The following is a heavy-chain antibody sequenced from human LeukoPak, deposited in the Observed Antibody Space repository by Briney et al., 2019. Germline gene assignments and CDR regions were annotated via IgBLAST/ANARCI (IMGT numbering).Heavy chain of an antibody. J-gene: IGHJ4*02. Sequence: ASVKVSCKASGGTFSSYAISWVRQAPGQRLEWMGGIIPIFGTANYAQKFQGRVTITADESTSTAYMELSSLRSEDTAVYYCARSSRYYDSSGLQAYYFDYWGQGTPVTVSS. D-gene: IGHD3-22*01. CDR1: GGTFSSYA. V-gene: IGHV1-69*13. CDR3: ARSSRYYDSSGLQAYYFDY. CDR2: IIPIFGTA.